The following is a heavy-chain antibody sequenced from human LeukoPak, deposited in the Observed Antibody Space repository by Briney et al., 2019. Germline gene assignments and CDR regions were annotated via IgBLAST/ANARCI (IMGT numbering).Heavy chain of an antibody. J-gene: IGHJ4*02. CDR3: ARGGVYDPLDY. Sequence: GALKLSWSTPGINFSSHNIDLVRPAPRKGLEWVSYISSSSSTIFYADSVKGRFTISRDNAKNSLYLQMNSLRDEDTAVYYCARGGVYDPLDYWGQGTLVTVSS. D-gene: IGHD5/OR15-5a*01. V-gene: IGHV3-48*02. CDR1: GINFSSHN. CDR2: ISSSSSTI.